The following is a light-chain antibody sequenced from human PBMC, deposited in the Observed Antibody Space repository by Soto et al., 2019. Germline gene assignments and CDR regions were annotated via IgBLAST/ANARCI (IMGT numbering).Light chain of an antibody. CDR1: QSVSSSN. Sequence: DIVLTQSPGTLSLSPGERATLSCRASQSVSSSNLAWYQQNPGQAPWLLISGTSSRATGVPDRFSGSGSGTDFTLTISRLAPEDFAVYYCQQYGSSPNTFGQGTKLEIK. CDR3: QQYGSSPNT. V-gene: IGKV3-20*01. CDR2: GTS. J-gene: IGKJ2*01.